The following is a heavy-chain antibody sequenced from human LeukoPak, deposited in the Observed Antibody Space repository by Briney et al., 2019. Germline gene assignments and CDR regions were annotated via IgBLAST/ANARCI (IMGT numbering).Heavy chain of an antibody. J-gene: IGHJ5*02. Sequence: TLSLTCAVYGGSFSGYSWNWIRQPPGKGLEWIGYIYYSGNNNYNPSLKSRVTMSVDTSKNQFSLMLSSVTAADTPVYYCAINYGDYPPDPWGQGTLVTVSS. CDR2: IYYSGNN. V-gene: IGHV4-59*01. CDR3: AINYGDYPPDP. CDR1: GGSFSGYS. D-gene: IGHD4-17*01.